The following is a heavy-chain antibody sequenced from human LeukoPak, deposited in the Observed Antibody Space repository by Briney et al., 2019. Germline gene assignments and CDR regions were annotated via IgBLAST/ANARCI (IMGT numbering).Heavy chain of an antibody. CDR3: ARDRRRELVHAFDL. J-gene: IGHJ3*01. V-gene: IGHV4-59*11. CDR2: VHYIDSP. D-gene: IGHD2-2*01. Sequence: PSETLSLTCTLSGGSITTHYWSWIPHPPGKGLEWIGYVHYIDSPNFNPSLKSRVTISLDTSKNQFSLKLTSVTAADAAVYYCARDRRRELVHAFDLWGRGTMVTVSS. CDR1: GGSITTHY.